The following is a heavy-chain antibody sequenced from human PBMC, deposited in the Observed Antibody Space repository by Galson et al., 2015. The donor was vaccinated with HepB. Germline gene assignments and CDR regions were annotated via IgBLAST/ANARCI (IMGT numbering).Heavy chain of an antibody. Sequence: SVKVSCKASGYTFTSYYMHWVRQAPGQGLEWMGIINPSGGSTSYAQKFQGRVTMTRDTSTSTVYMELSSLRSEDTAVYYCASPTHCSGSSCLDNSLGDAFDIWGQGTMVTVSS. CDR1: GYTFTSYY. CDR3: ASPTHCSGSSCLDNSLGDAFDI. J-gene: IGHJ3*02. D-gene: IGHD2-15*01. CDR2: INPSGGST. V-gene: IGHV1-46*03.